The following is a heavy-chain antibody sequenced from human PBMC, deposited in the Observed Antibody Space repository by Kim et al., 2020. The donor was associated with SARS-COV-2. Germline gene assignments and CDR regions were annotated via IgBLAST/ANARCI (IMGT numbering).Heavy chain of an antibody. CDR3: ARHYRQPPPFYCSGGSCYFDY. V-gene: IGHV4-39*01. CDR2: IYYSGST. J-gene: IGHJ4*02. Sequence: SETLSLTCTVSGGSISSSSYYWGWIRQPPGKGLEWIGSIYYSGSTYYNPSLKSRVTISVDTSKNQFSLKLSSVTAADTAVYYCARHYRQPPPFYCSGGSCYFDYWGQGTLVTVSS. D-gene: IGHD2-15*01. CDR1: GGSISSSSYY.